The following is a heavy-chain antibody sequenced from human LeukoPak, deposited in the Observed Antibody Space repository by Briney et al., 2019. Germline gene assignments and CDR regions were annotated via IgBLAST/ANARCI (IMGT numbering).Heavy chain of an antibody. CDR2: INPNSGGT. Sequence: ASVRVSSKASGYTFTAYYMHWVGQAPGQGVERMGWINPNSGGTNYAQKFQGRVTMTRDTSISTAYMELSRLRSDDTAVYYCARDHGYGDFQLDYWGQGTLVTVSS. CDR3: ARDHGYGDFQLDY. CDR1: GYTFTAYY. J-gene: IGHJ4*02. V-gene: IGHV1-2*02. D-gene: IGHD4-17*01.